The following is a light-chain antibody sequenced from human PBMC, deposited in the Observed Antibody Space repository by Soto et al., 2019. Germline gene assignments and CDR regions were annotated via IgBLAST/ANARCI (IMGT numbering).Light chain of an antibody. CDR2: KAS. Sequence: DISMPQSPSTVSVSVSASVTITCRASQSISSWLAWYQQKPGKAPKLLIYKASSLESGVPSRFSGSGSGTEFTLTISSLQPDDFATYYCQQYNIYSWTFGQGTKVDIK. J-gene: IGKJ1*01. CDR1: QSISSW. V-gene: IGKV1-5*03. CDR3: QQYNIYSWT.